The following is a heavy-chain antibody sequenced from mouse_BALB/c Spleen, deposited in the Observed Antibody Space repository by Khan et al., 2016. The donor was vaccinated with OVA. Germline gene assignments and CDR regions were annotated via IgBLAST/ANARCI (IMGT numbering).Heavy chain of an antibody. V-gene: IGHV3-2*02. D-gene: IGHD3-3*01. CDR3: ARTARIKY. Sequence: QLEESGPGLVKPSQSLSLTCTVTGYSITSGYGWNWIRQFPGNKLEWMGYISYSGCTYYNPFLKSRISITRDTSKNQFFLQLNSVTTEDTATYYCARTARIKYWGQGTTLTVSA. CDR2: ISYSGCT. CDR1: GYSITSGYG. J-gene: IGHJ2*01.